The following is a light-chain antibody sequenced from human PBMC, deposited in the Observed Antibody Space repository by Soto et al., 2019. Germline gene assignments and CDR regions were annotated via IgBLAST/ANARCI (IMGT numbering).Light chain of an antibody. CDR2: EVT. Sequence: SALTQPASVSGSPGQSITISCTGTSSDVGGYKFVSWYQQHPGKVPKLLIYEVTNRPSGVSNRFSGSKSGNTASLTISGLQAEDEADYYCSSYAGSSPLYVFGTGTKVTV. V-gene: IGLV2-14*01. CDR1: SSDVGGYKF. CDR3: SSYAGSSPLYV. J-gene: IGLJ1*01.